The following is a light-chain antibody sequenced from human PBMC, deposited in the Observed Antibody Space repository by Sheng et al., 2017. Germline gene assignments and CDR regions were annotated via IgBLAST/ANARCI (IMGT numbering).Light chain of an antibody. CDR2: DAS. V-gene: IGKV3-11*01. CDR3: QQRRNWPL. Sequence: EIVLTQSPATLSLSPGERATLSCRASQSVSTFLAWYQHKPGQAPRLLIYDASNRATGIPARFSGSGSGTDFTLTISSLEPEDFAVYYCQQRRNWPLFGQGTKVEIK. CDR1: QSVSTF. J-gene: IGKJ1*01.